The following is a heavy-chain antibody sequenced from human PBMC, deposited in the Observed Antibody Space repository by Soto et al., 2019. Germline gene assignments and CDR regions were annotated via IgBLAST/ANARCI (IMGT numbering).Heavy chain of an antibody. J-gene: IGHJ4*02. CDR2: ISSSSSTI. Sequence: VQLVESGGGLIQPGGSLRLSCAASGFTFSSYSMHWVRQAPGKGLEWLSYISSSSSTIYYADSVKGRFTISRDNAKNSLYLQMNSLRDEDTAVYYCARGGQAGGGYGDYWGQGILVTVSS. D-gene: IGHD5-12*01. V-gene: IGHV3-48*02. CDR3: ARGGQAGGGYGDY. CDR1: GFTFSSYS.